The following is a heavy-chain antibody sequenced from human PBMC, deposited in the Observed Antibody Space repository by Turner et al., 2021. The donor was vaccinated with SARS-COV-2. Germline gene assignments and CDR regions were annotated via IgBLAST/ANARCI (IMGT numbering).Heavy chain of an antibody. J-gene: IGHJ6*02. Sequence: QLQLQESGPGLVKPSETLSLTCTVSGDSISSSSYSWGWIRQPPGKGLEWIGSIYYSGSTYYNPSLKSRVTISVDTSKNQFSLKLSSVTAADTDVYYCATSTVAGTELNYYGMDVWGQGTTVTVSS. CDR3: ATSTVAGTELNYYGMDV. D-gene: IGHD6-13*01. V-gene: IGHV4-39*01. CDR1: GDSISSSSYS. CDR2: IYYSGST.